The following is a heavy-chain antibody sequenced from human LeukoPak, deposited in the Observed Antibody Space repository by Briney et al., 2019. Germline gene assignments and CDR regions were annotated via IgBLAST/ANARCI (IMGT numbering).Heavy chain of an antibody. V-gene: IGHV4-34*01. J-gene: IGHJ6*03. CDR1: GGSFSGYY. CDR3: ARGKVLTTVTTNYYYYMDV. D-gene: IGHD4-17*01. Sequence: SETLSLTCAVYGGSFSGYYWSWIRQPPGKGLEWIGEINHSGSTNYNPSLKSRVTISVDTSKNQFSLKLSSVTAADTAVYYCARGKVLTTVTTNYYYYMDVWGKGTTVTVSS. CDR2: INHSGST.